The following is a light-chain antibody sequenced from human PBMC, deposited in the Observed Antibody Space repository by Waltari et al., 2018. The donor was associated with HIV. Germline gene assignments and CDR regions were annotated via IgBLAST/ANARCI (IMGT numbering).Light chain of an antibody. CDR2: DVN. Sequence: QSALTQPRSVSGSPGQPVTISCTGTSSDVGGYNYVSWYQQHPGKAHKPIIYDVNKRPSGVPDRFAGSKSGNTASLTISGLQTEDEADYYCYSYAGSYTSVFGTGTTVTVL. V-gene: IGLV2-11*01. CDR3: YSYAGSYTSV. J-gene: IGLJ1*01. CDR1: SSDVGGYNY.